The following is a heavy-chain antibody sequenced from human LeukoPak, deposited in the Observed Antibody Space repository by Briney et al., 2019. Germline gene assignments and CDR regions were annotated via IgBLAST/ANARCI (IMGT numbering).Heavy chain of an antibody. J-gene: IGHJ3*02. V-gene: IGHV4-30-2*01. CDR1: GGSISSGGYS. Sequence: SQTLSLTCAVSGGSISSGGYSWSWIRQPPGKGLEWIGYTYHSGSTYYNPSLKSRVTISVGRSKNQFSLKLSSVTAADTAVYYCARDSDYNAFDIWGQGTMVTVSS. CDR3: ARDSDYNAFDI. CDR2: TYHSGST. D-gene: IGHD4-11*01.